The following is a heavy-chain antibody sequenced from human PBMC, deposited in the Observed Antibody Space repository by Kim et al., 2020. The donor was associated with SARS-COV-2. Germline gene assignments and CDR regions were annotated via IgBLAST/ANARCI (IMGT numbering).Heavy chain of an antibody. J-gene: IGHJ4*02. CDR2: EK. CDR3: ARIPFKTFDY. Sequence: EKYYVGSLKGRFTISRDNAKNSVYLQMDGLRVEDTALYYCARIPFKTFDYWGQGTPVTVSS. V-gene: IGHV3-7*01.